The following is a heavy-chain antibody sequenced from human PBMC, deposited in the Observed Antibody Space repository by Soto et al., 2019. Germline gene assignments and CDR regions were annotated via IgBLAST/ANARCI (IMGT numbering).Heavy chain of an antibody. Sequence: SETLSLTCTVSGGSISSGGYYWSWIRQHPGKGLERIGYIYYSGSTYYNPSLKSRVTISVDTSKNQFSLKLSSVTAADTAVYYCARGGKDGRSYLNWNDFLLFCYYHCGTDVSSPGPTLTVS. CDR1: GGSISSGGYY. CDR3: ARGGKDGRSYLNWNDFLLFCYYHCGTDV. J-gene: IGHJ6*02. V-gene: IGHV4-31*03. D-gene: IGHD1-1*01. CDR2: IYYSGST.